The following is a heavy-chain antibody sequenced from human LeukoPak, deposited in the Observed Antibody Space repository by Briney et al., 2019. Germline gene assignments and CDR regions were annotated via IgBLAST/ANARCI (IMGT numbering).Heavy chain of an antibody. J-gene: IGHJ4*02. CDR2: INTNTGNP. V-gene: IGHV7-4-1*02. CDR3: ARDHGAGYYDYVWGSYEDY. CDR1: GYAFTSYA. Sequence: ASVKVSCKASGYAFTSYAMNWVRQAPGQGLEWMGWINTNTGNPTYAQGFTGRFVFSLDTSVSTAYLQISSLKAEDTAVYYCARDHGAGYYDYVWGSYEDYWGQGTLVTVSS. D-gene: IGHD3-16*01.